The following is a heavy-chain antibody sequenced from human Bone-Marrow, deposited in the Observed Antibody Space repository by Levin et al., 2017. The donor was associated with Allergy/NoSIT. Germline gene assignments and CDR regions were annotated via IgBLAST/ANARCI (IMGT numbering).Heavy chain of an antibody. V-gene: IGHV3-74*01. J-gene: IGHJ3*02. CDR3: ARALEKIKKVVSLWAVTEDPTDAFDI. D-gene: IGHD3-22*01. CDR1: GFTFSSYW. Sequence: GGSLRLSCAASGFTFSSYWMHWVRQAPGKGLVWVSRINSDGSSTSYADSVKGRFTISRDNAKNTLYLQMNSLRAEDTAVYYCARALEKIKKVVSLWAVTEDPTDAFDIWGQGTMVTVSS. CDR2: INSDGSST.